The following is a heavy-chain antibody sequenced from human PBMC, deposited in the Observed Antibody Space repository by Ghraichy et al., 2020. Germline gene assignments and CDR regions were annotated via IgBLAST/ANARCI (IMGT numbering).Heavy chain of an antibody. CDR2: IYTSGST. V-gene: IGHV4-4*07. Sequence: SETLSLTCTVSGGSISSYYWSWIRQPAGKGLEWIGRIYTSGSTNYNPSLKSRVTMSVDTSKNQFSLKLSSVTAADTAVYYCARLSIAVAGHYLLYYFDYWGQGTLVTVSS. CDR3: ARLSIAVAGHYLLYYFDY. D-gene: IGHD6-19*01. CDR1: GGSISSYY. J-gene: IGHJ4*02.